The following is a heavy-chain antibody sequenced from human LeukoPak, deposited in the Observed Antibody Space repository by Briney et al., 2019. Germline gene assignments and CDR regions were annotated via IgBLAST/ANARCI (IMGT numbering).Heavy chain of an antibody. Sequence: SVKVSCKASGGTFSSYTISWVRQAPGQGLEWMGRIIPILGIANYAQKFQGRVTMTADKSTSTAYMELSSLRSEDTAVYYCARAGPPYYDFWSRESPYYYYIDVWGKGTTVTVSS. J-gene: IGHJ6*03. CDR1: GGTFSSYT. CDR3: ARAGPPYYDFWSRESPYYYYIDV. V-gene: IGHV1-69*02. D-gene: IGHD3-3*01. CDR2: IIPILGIA.